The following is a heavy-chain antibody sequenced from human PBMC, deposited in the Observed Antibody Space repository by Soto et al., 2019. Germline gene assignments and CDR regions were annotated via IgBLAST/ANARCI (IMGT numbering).Heavy chain of an antibody. J-gene: IGHJ4*02. CDR2: ISGSGGST. CDR3: AKGPRITMIVVGHFDY. Sequence: GGSLRLSCAASGFTFSSYAMSWVRQAPGKGLEWVSAISGSGGSTYYADSVKGRFTISRDNSKNTLYLQMNSLRAEDTAVYYCAKGPRITMIVVGHFDYWGQGTLVTVSS. D-gene: IGHD3-22*01. V-gene: IGHV3-23*01. CDR1: GFTFSSYA.